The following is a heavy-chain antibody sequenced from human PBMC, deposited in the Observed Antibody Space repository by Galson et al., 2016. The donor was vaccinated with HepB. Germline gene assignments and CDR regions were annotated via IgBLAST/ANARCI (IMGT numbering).Heavy chain of an antibody. D-gene: IGHD1-1*01. V-gene: IGHV4-4*02. CDR1: GGSIRAGIW. CDR2: IYYSGTT. Sequence: SETLSLTCAVSGGSIRAGIWLNWVRQPPGKGLEWIAEIYYSGTTKYSPSLKSRATISVDRSKSQVSLKLTSVTAADTAMYYCARLTPMMEPGNAFDTWGQGTMVIVSS. J-gene: IGHJ3*02. CDR3: ARLTPMMEPGNAFDT.